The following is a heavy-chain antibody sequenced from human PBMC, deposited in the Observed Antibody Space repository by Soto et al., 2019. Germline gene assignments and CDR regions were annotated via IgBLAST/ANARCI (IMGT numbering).Heavy chain of an antibody. Sequence: SETLSLTCAVSGGSISSGGYSWSWIRQPPGKGLEWIGYIYHSGSTYYNPSLKSRVTISVDRSKNQFSLKLSSVTAADTAVYYCARVHGEDAFDIWGQGTMVTVSS. D-gene: IGHD4-17*01. CDR2: IYHSGST. CDR1: GGSISSGGYS. J-gene: IGHJ3*02. V-gene: IGHV4-30-2*01. CDR3: ARVHGEDAFDI.